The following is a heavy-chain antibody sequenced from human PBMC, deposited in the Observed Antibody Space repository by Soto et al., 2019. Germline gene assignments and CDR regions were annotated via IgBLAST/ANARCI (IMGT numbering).Heavy chain of an antibody. CDR3: ATLPPRIVVVMTDLPT. CDR2: IYHTGTT. Sequence: QLRESGPGLVKPSGTLSLTCFVSGASISSTYWWSWVRQTPGKRLEWIGQIYHTGTTSYNPSLKNRVTISVDKSNTQFSLRLTSMTAADTAVYYCATLPPRIVVVMTDLPTWGQGTLVTVSS. D-gene: IGHD2-15*01. J-gene: IGHJ5*02. V-gene: IGHV4-4*02. CDR1: GASISSTYW.